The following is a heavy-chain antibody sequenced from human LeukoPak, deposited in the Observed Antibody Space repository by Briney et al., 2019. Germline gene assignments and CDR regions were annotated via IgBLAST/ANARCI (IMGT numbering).Heavy chain of an antibody. V-gene: IGHV4-4*07. CDR2: IYTSGST. J-gene: IGHJ4*02. CDR3: ARQYKEDNSYYPRYFDD. CDR1: GGSISSYY. D-gene: IGHD1-26*01. Sequence: SETLSLTCTVSGGSISSYYWSWIRQPAGKGLEWIGRIYTSGSTNYNPSLKSRVTMSVDTSKNQFSLKLSSVTAADTAVYSCARQYKEDNSYYPRYFDDWGQGILVTVSS.